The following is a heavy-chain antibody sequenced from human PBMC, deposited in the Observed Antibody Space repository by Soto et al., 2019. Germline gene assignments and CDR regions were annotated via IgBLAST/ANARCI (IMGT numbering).Heavy chain of an antibody. CDR2: IIPIFCTA. CDR3: ARVNQQLVPYYFDY. V-gene: IGHV1-69*13. CDR1: GSTXNSYA. J-gene: IGHJ4*02. Sequence: SXKVSYKASGSTXNSYAIGLVRQAPGQGLEWIGGIIPIFCTANYAQKFQVRFTITADESTITAYIELISLRSEDTAVYYCARVNQQLVPYYFDYWGQGTLVTVSS. D-gene: IGHD6-13*01.